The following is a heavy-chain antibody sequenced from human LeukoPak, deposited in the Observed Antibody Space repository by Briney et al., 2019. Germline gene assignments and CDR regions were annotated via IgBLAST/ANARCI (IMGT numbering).Heavy chain of an antibody. CDR1: GYTFTSYD. J-gene: IGHJ5*02. CDR2: MNPNSGGT. V-gene: IGHV1-2*02. D-gene: IGHD2-15*01. CDR3: ARNPIVVVVAATPDFGFDP. Sequence: ASVKVSCKASGYTFTSYDINWVRQATGQGLEWMGWMNPNSGGTNYAQKFQGRVTMTRDTSISTAYMELSRLRSDDTAVYYCARNPIVVVVAATPDFGFDPWGQGTLVTVSS.